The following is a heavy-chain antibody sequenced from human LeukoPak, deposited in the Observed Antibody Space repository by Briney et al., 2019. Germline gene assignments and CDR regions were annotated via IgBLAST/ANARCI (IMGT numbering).Heavy chain of an antibody. D-gene: IGHD6-13*01. CDR1: GYSFTTYG. CDR2: ISSYNGNT. J-gene: IGHJ4*02. V-gene: IGHV1-18*01. Sequence: ASVKLSCNASGYSFTTYGISWGRQAPGQGLEWMGWISSYNGNTNYALTLQGRVTMTTDTSTSTAYMELRSLRSDDTAVYFCARSPGQQLIYYFDYWGQGTLVTVSS. CDR3: ARSPGQQLIYYFDY.